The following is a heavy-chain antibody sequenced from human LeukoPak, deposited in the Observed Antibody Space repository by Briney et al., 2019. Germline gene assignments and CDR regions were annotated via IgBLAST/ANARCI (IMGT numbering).Heavy chain of an antibody. CDR3: ARYRGRSGHDY. D-gene: IGHD3-3*01. V-gene: IGHV3-20*04. CDR2: INWNGGST. CDR1: GFTFSNYW. Sequence: GGSLRLSCAASGFTFSNYWVHWVRQAPGKGLEWVSGINWNGGSTGYADSVKGRFTISRDNAKNSLYLQMNSLRAEDTALYYCARYRGRSGHDYWGQGTLVTVSS. J-gene: IGHJ4*02.